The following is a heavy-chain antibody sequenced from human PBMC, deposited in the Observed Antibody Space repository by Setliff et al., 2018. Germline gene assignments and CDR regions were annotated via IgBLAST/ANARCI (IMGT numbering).Heavy chain of an antibody. D-gene: IGHD6-19*01. CDR3: AKDSLSGWSAVDY. CDR1: GFIFSNFG. CDR2: VSFDGRNK. J-gene: IGHJ4*02. V-gene: IGHV3-30*18. Sequence: GESLKISCGASGFIFSNFGMHWVRQAPGKGLEWVAAVSFDGRNKYYEDSVKGRFTISRDDSKNTLYLQMNSLRPENTAVYYCAKDSLSGWSAVDYWGQGTLVTVS.